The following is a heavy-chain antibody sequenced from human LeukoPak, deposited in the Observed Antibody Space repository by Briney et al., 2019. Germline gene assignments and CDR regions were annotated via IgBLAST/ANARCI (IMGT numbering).Heavy chain of an antibody. V-gene: IGHV1-2*04. Sequence: ASVKVSCKASGYTFTGYYMHWVRQAPGQGLEWMGWINPNSGGTNYAQKFQGWVTMTRDTSISTAYMELSRLRSDDTAVYYCARAPPHYVWGSYRYFFDYWGQGTLVTVSS. CDR3: ARAPPHYVWGSYRYFFDY. CDR1: GYTFTGYY. D-gene: IGHD3-16*02. J-gene: IGHJ4*02. CDR2: INPNSGGT.